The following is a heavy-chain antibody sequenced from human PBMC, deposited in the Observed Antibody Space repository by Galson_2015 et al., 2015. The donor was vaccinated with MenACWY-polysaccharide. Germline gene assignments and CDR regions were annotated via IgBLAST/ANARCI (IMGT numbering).Heavy chain of an antibody. Sequence: SLRLSCAASGFTFTNYAMSWVRQTPGEGLEWVSAITVSGDNTYYADSVKGRFAISRDNSKSTLSLQMNSLRTEDTAVYYCAKGLRGPAAGTDYFDYWGQGTLVTVSS. D-gene: IGHD6-13*01. CDR1: GFTFTNYA. J-gene: IGHJ4*02. CDR2: ITVSGDNT. V-gene: IGHV3-23*01. CDR3: AKGLRGPAAGTDYFDY.